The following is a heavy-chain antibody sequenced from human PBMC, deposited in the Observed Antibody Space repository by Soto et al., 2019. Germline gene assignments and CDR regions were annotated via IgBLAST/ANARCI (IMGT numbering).Heavy chain of an antibody. CDR2: IYPGDSGT. Sequence: GESLKISCQGSGYSFTNYWIAWVRQMPGKGLEWMGIIYPGDSGTRYSPSFKGQVTISADKSINTAYLQWSSLKASDTAMYYCARHAGGRYNWFDPWGQGTLVTVSS. CDR3: ARHAGGRYNWFDP. J-gene: IGHJ5*02. V-gene: IGHV5-51*01. CDR1: GYSFTNYW. D-gene: IGHD6-19*01.